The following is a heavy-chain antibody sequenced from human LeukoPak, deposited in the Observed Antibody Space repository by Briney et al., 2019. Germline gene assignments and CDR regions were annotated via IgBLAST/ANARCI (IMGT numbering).Heavy chain of an antibody. CDR3: ARGLVGYYVDY. CDR2: INHSGST. CDR1: GGSFSGYY. D-gene: IGHD6-13*01. J-gene: IGHJ4*02. V-gene: IGHV4-34*01. Sequence: SETLSLTCAVYGGSFSGYYWSWIRQPPGKGLEWIGEINHSGSTNYNPSLKSRVTISVDTSKNQFSLKLSSVAAAGTAVYYCARGLVGYYVDYWGQGTLVTVSS.